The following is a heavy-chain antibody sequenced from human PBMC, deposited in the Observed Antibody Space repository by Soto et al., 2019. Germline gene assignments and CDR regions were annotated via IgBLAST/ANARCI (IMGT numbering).Heavy chain of an antibody. D-gene: IGHD3-22*01. J-gene: IGHJ6*02. Sequence: GESLKISCKGSGYSFTSYWIGWVRQIPGKGLEWMGIIYPGDSDTRYSPSFQGQVTISADKSISTAYLQWSSLKASDTAMYYCARRHDSSGYYDYGMDVWGQGTTVTVSS. CDR1: GYSFTSYW. V-gene: IGHV5-51*01. CDR3: ARRHDSSGYYDYGMDV. CDR2: IYPGDSDT.